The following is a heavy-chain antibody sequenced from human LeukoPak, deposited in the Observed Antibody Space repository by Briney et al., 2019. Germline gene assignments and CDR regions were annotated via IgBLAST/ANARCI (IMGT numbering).Heavy chain of an antibody. J-gene: IGHJ4*02. V-gene: IGHV3-48*03. CDR3: ARASYYDSIGYDY. CDR1: GFTFSSYE. D-gene: IGHD3-22*01. Sequence: PGGSLRPSCAASGFTFSSYEMNWVRQAPGKGLEWVSYISISGSAIYYADSVKGRFTISRDNAKNSLYLQMNSLRAEDTAVYYCARASYYDSIGYDYWGQGTLVTVSS. CDR2: ISISGSAI.